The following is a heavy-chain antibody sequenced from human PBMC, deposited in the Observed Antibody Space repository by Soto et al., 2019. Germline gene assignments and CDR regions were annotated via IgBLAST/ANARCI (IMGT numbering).Heavy chain of an antibody. D-gene: IGHD1-26*01. CDR1: GYTFTGHY. Sequence: ASVKVSCKAYGYTFTGHYIHWVRQAPEQGPEWMGEIGPESGATRYAQKFQGRVTMTRDTSITTVYMELKNLSPDDTAVYYCGRGRSGQIVVFYWGQGTPVTVSS. CDR3: GRGRSGQIVVFY. V-gene: IGHV1-2*02. J-gene: IGHJ4*02. CDR2: IGPESGAT.